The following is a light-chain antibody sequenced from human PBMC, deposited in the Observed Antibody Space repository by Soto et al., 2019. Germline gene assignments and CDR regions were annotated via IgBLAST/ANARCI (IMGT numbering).Light chain of an antibody. Sequence: ETVMTQSPVTLSAYPGDRATVSCRASQSVSIQVAWYQQKPGQAPRLLIYGASHRATGFPARFSASGAGTDFTLTISDVQPEDFALYYCHQRQSWPRTFGQGTKVDNK. V-gene: IGKV3D-15*01. CDR1: QSVSIQ. J-gene: IGKJ1*01. CDR3: HQRQSWPRT. CDR2: GAS.